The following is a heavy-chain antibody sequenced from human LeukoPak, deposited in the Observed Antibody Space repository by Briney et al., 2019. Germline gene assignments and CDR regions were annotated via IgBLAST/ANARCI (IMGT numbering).Heavy chain of an antibody. Sequence: PSETLSLTCTVSGYSISSGYYWGWIRQSPGKGLEWIGSINHSGSTYDNPSLKSRATMSVDTSKNQFSLRLSSVTAADTAFYYCARAIVGASEGFDQWGQGTLVTVSS. CDR1: GYSISSGYY. CDR2: INHSGST. V-gene: IGHV4-38-2*02. J-gene: IGHJ4*02. CDR3: ARAIVGASEGFDQ. D-gene: IGHD1-26*01.